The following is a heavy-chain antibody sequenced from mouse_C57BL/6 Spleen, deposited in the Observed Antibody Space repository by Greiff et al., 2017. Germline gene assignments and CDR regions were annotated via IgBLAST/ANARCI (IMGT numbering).Heavy chain of an antibody. J-gene: IGHJ3*01. Sequence: VKLQESGAELARPGASVKLSCKASGYTFTSYGISWVKQRTGPGLALIVEIYPRSGNTYYNEKFKGKATLTADKSSSTAYMELRSLTSEDSAVYFCARYGSSPWFAYWGQGTLVTVSA. CDR1: GYTFTSYG. V-gene: IGHV1-81*01. D-gene: IGHD1-1*01. CDR2: IYPRSGNT. CDR3: ARYGSSPWFAY.